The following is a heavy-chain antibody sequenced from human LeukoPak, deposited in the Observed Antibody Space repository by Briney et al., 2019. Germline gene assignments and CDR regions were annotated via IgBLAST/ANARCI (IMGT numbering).Heavy chain of an antibody. V-gene: IGHV4-39*07. CDR2: INHSGST. CDR1: GGSISTSNYY. J-gene: IGHJ3*02. D-gene: IGHD3-10*01. CDR3: ARTPQYYGSGEQDAFDI. Sequence: SETLSLTCTVSGGSISTSNYYWSWIRQPPGKGLEWIGEINHSGSTNYNPSLKSRVTISVDTSKNQFSLKLSSVTAADTAVYYCARTPQYYGSGEQDAFDIWGQGTMVTVSS.